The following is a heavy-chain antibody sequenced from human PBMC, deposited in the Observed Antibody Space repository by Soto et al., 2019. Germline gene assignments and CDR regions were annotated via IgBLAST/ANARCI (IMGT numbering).Heavy chain of an antibody. D-gene: IGHD3-22*01. CDR1: GGSISSGDYY. CDR3: AREYYYDSSGLDY. V-gene: IGHV4-30-4*01. Sequence: KTSETLSLTCTVSGGSISSGDYYWSWIRQPPGKGLEWIGYIYYSGSTYYNPSLKSRVTISVDTSKNQFSLKLSSVTAADTAVYYCAREYYYDSSGLDYWGQGTLVTVSS. J-gene: IGHJ4*02. CDR2: IYYSGST.